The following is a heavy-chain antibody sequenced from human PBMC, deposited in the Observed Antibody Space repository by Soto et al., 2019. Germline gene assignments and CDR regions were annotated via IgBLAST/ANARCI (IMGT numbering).Heavy chain of an antibody. CDR1: GGSISIYY. CDR3: ARDHPHSYGVYYFDY. CDR2: IYSSGST. Sequence: SDTLSLTCTVSGGSISIYYWSWIRQPPGKGLEWIGYIYSSGSTHYNPSLQNRVTISIDTSKNQVSLKVNSVTAADTAVYYCARDHPHSYGVYYFDYWGQGTPVTVSS. V-gene: IGHV4-59*01. D-gene: IGHD5-18*01. J-gene: IGHJ4*02.